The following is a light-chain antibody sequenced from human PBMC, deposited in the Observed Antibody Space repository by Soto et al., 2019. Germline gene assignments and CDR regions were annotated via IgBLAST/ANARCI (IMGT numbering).Light chain of an antibody. CDR2: DVS. CDR1: SSDFGGYNY. Sequence: QSVLTQPASVSGSPGQSITLSCTGTSSDFGGYNYVSWYQQHPGKAPKLMIYDVSNRPSGVSNRFSGSKSGNTASLTISGLQAEDDADYYCSSYTSSSTPVVFGTGTKLTVL. J-gene: IGLJ1*01. CDR3: SSYTSSSTPVV. V-gene: IGLV2-14*01.